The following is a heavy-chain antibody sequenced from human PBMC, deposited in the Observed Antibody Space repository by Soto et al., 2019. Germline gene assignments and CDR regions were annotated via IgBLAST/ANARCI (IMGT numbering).Heavy chain of an antibody. CDR3: ARASDGYRSGWYVGYFDF. CDR1: GYTFTSYG. J-gene: IGHJ4*02. CDR2: IRAYNGYT. D-gene: IGHD6-19*01. Sequence: AAVKVSCKASGYTFTSYGISWVRQAPGQGLEWMGWIRAYNGYTNYAQKFQGRVTVTTDTSTSTAYMELRNLISDDTAIYYCARASDGYRSGWYVGYFDFWGQGTLVTVSS. V-gene: IGHV1-18*04.